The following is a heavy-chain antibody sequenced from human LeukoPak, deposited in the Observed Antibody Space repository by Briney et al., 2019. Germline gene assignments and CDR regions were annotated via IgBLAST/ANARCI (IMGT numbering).Heavy chain of an antibody. D-gene: IGHD5-24*01. CDR3: AKDGGYKNFLYYFDY. J-gene: IGHJ4*02. V-gene: IGHV3-30*18. Sequence: GRSLRLSCAASGFTFSSYGMHWVRQAPGKGLEWVAVISYDGSNKYYADSVKGRFTFSRDNSKNTLYLQMNSLRAEDTAVYYCAKDGGYKNFLYYFDYWGQGTLVTVSS. CDR2: ISYDGSNK. CDR1: GFTFSSYG.